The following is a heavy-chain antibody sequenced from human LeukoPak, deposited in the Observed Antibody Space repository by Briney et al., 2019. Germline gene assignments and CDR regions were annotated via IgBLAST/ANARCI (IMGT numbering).Heavy chain of an antibody. D-gene: IGHD6-25*01. CDR1: GYTFTNYW. CDR3: ARLSSGWPDA. CDR2: IYPGDSDT. V-gene: IGHV5-51*01. J-gene: IGHJ5*02. Sequence: GESLKISFQGFGYTFTNYWIAWVRQMPGKGLEWMGIIYPGDSDTRYSPSFQGQVTISADRSTSTAYLRWGSLKASDTAIYFCARLSSGWPDAWGQGTLVTVSA.